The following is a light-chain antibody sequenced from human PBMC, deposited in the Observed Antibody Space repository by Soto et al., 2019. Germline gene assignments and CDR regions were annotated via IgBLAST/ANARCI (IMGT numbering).Light chain of an antibody. CDR2: DNS. V-gene: IGLV1-51*01. CDR3: GTWDSSLSAGV. Sequence: QTVLTQPPSVSGAPGQKVTISCSGSSTNIGNNYVSWYQQLPGTAPKLLIYDNSERPSGIPDRFSGSKSGTSATLGITGLQTGDEADYYCGTWDSSLSAGVFGGGTKLTVL. J-gene: IGLJ2*01. CDR1: STNIGNNY.